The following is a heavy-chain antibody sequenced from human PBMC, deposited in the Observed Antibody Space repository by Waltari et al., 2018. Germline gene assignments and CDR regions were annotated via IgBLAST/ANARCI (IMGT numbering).Heavy chain of an antibody. CDR3: AKHSNPGTLRSVNADY. Sequence: EVLLVQSGAEMKKAGESLRISCKGSGYSFPSYWIAWVRQLPGKGLEWMGIIFPGDSDTRYSPSFEGQVTISVDKSTTTAYLQWNSLKASDTATYYCAKHSNPGTLRSVNADYWGQGTLVTVFS. J-gene: IGHJ4*02. CDR1: GYSFPSYW. D-gene: IGHD4-4*01. CDR2: IFPGDSDT. V-gene: IGHV5-51*01.